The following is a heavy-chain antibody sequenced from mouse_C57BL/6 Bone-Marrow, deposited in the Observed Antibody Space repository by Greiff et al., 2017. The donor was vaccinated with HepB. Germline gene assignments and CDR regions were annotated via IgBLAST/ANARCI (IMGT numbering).Heavy chain of an antibody. CDR2: IYPGDGDT. CDR3: ARGPLLTFFDY. CDR1: GYAFSSYW. Sequence: VQGVESGAELVKPGASVKISCKASGYAFSSYWMNWVKQRPGKGLEWIGQIYPGDGDTNYNGKFKGKATLTADKSSSTAYMQLSSLTSEDSAVYFCARGPLLTFFDYWGQGTTLTVSS. V-gene: IGHV1-80*01. J-gene: IGHJ2*01. D-gene: IGHD1-1*01.